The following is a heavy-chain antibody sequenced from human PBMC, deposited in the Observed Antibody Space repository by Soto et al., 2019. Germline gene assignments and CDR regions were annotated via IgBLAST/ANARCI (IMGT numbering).Heavy chain of an antibody. CDR1: GFPFSSYG. D-gene: IGHD1-1*01. Sequence: PGGSLRLSCAASGFPFSSYGMHWVRQAPGKGLEWVAVISYDGSNKYYADSVKGRFTISRDNSKNTLYLQMNSLRAEDTAVYYCAKGWGVTGTSRKPGRYYYGMDVWGQGTTVTVSS. CDR2: ISYDGSNK. J-gene: IGHJ6*02. V-gene: IGHV3-30*18. CDR3: AKGWGVTGTSRKPGRYYYGMDV.